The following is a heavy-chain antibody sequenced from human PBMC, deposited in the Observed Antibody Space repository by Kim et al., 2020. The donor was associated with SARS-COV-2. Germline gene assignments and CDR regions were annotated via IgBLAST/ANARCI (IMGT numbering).Heavy chain of an antibody. J-gene: IGHJ4*02. D-gene: IGHD2-21*02. CDR3: AKDFRGGNSVAY. V-gene: IGHV3-30*18. CDR2: ISYDGSNK. Sequence: GGSLRLSCAASGFTFSSYGMHWVRQAPGKGLEWVAVISYDGSNKYYADSVKGRFTISRDNSKNTLYLQMNSLRAEDTAVYYCAKDFRGGNSVAYWGQGTLVTVSS. CDR1: GFTFSSYG.